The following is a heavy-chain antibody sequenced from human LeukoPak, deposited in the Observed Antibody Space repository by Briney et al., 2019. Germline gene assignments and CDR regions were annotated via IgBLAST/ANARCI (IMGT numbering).Heavy chain of an antibody. CDR1: DDSFTDYF. V-gene: IGHV4-59*08. CDR3: ARHDNRCYYSLFY. Sequence: SETLSLTCTVSDDSFTDYFWSWIRQPPGKGLEWIAHVHYSGSTKSSPSLRSRVTTSVDTSKKQFSLKLSSVTAADAAVYYCARHDNRCYYSLFYWGRGTLVTVSS. CDR2: VHYSGST. J-gene: IGHJ4*02. D-gene: IGHD3-22*01.